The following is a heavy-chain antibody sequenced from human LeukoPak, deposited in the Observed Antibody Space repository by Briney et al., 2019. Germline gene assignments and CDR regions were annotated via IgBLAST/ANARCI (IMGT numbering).Heavy chain of an antibody. CDR1: GGSISSYY. J-gene: IGHJ3*02. CDR2: IYYSGST. Sequence: SETLSLTCTVSGGSISSYYWSWIRQHPGKGLEWIGYIYYSGSTYYNPSLKSRVTISVDTSKNQFSLKLSSVTAADTAVYYCARVSSVGATTPQDAFDIWGRGTMVTVSS. V-gene: IGHV4-59*06. CDR3: ARVSSVGATTPQDAFDI. D-gene: IGHD1-26*01.